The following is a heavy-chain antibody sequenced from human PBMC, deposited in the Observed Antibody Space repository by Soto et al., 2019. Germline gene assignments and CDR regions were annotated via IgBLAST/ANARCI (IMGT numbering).Heavy chain of an antibody. CDR3: ARDVGFGDLSPGTSYYSVMDL. CDR1: GFTLSSYS. CDR2: TSKDGGRE. D-gene: IGHD3-10*01. Sequence: QVHLVESGGGVVQLGSSLILSCAASGFTLSSYSSQWVRQPPGKALEWVALTSKDGGREYYADSVRGRFTISRDQSKSTVYLEMNSLRTEDTSLYFCARDVGFGDLSPGTSYYSVMDLWGRGTKVTVSS. V-gene: IGHV3-30*04. J-gene: IGHJ6*02.